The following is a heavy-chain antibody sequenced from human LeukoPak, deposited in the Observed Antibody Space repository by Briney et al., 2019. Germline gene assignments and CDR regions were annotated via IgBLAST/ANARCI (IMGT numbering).Heavy chain of an antibody. CDR1: GYTFSSYW. J-gene: IGHJ4*02. V-gene: IGHV5-51*01. D-gene: IGHD3-3*01. CDR3: ARQNDFRLDY. Sequence: GESLRISCKGSGYTFSSYWIGWVRQMPGKGLEWMGIIYPGDSDTRYSPSLQGQVTISVDTSIGTAYLQWSSLKASDTAVYYCARQNDFRLDYWGQGTLVTVSS. CDR2: IYPGDSDT.